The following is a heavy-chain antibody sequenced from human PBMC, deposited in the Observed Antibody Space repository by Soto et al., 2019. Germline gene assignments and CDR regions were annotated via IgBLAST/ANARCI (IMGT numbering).Heavy chain of an antibody. CDR1: GDTISSSSYY. J-gene: IGHJ3*02. CDR2: ISYSGNT. Sequence: SETLYLTCTVSGDTISSSSYYWGWIRQPPGKGLEWIGSISYSGNTYYNPSLKSRVTISVDTSKNQFSLKLSSVTAADTAVYYCARPFDVNTDDFDIWGQGTMVTVS. D-gene: IGHD2-2*02. V-gene: IGHV4-39*01. CDR3: ARPFDVNTDDFDI.